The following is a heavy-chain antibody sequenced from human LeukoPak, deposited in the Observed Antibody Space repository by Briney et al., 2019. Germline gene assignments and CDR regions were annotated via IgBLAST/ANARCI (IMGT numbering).Heavy chain of an antibody. V-gene: IGHV4-39*01. CDR2: IYYSGST. Sequence: SETLSLTCTVSGGSISSSSYYWGWIRQPPGKGLEWIGSIYYSGSTYYNPSLKSRVTISVDTSKNQFSLKLSSVTAADTAVYYCARLVTMVREVIEYWGQGTLVTVSS. D-gene: IGHD3-10*01. CDR1: GGSISSSSYY. J-gene: IGHJ4*02. CDR3: ARLVTMVREVIEY.